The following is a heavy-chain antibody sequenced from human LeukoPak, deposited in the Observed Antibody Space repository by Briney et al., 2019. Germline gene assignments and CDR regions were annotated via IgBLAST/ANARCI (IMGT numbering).Heavy chain of an antibody. J-gene: IGHJ4*02. CDR2: INQDGSNY. Sequence: GGSLRLSCAASGFTFRSYWMSWVRQAPGKGLEWVANINQDGSNYYYVDSVKGRFNISRDNAKNSLYLLLNSLRAEDTAVYYCARVGAAQYYFDYWGQGTLVTVSS. CDR1: GFTFRSYW. V-gene: IGHV3-7*01. CDR3: ARVGAAQYYFDY. D-gene: IGHD6-13*01.